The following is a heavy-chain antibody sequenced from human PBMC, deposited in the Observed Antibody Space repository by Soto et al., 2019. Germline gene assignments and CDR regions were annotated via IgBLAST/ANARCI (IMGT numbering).Heavy chain of an antibody. J-gene: IGHJ6*03. Sequence: PGGSLRLSCAASGFTFSSYSMNWVRQAPGKGLEWASYISSSSSTIYYADSVKGRFTISRDNAKNSLYLQMNSLRAEDTAVYYCASFSQLNQDSNPKYYYYYMDVWGKGTTVTVSS. V-gene: IGHV3-48*01. D-gene: IGHD2-2*01. CDR1: GFTFSSYS. CDR2: ISSSSSTI. CDR3: ASFSQLNQDSNPKYYYYYMDV.